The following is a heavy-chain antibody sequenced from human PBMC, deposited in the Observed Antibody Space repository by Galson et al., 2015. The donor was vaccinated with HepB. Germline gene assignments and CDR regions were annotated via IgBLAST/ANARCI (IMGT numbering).Heavy chain of an antibody. D-gene: IGHD5-18*01. J-gene: IGHJ6*02. Sequence: SVKVSCKASGYTFTNYGISWVRQAPGQGLEWTGWTSAYYGNTNYAQNLQGRVTMTTDTYANIAYMELRSLRSDDTAVYYCARDGGGYSLPSDGMDVWGQGTPVSVSS. V-gene: IGHV1-18*01. CDR2: TSAYYGNT. CDR1: GYTFTNYG. CDR3: ARDGGGYSLPSDGMDV.